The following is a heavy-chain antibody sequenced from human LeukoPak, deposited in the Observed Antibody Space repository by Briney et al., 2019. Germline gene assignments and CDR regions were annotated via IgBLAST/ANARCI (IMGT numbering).Heavy chain of an antibody. Sequence: ASVKVSCKASGYTFTGYYMHWVRQAPGQGLEWMGWINPNSGGTNYAQKFQGRVTMTRDTSISTAYMELSRLRSDDTAVYYCATPVVPAASGVRDYWGQGTLVTVSS. V-gene: IGHV1-2*02. J-gene: IGHJ4*02. CDR2: INPNSGGT. CDR3: ATPVVPAASGVRDY. D-gene: IGHD2-2*01. CDR1: GYTFTGYY.